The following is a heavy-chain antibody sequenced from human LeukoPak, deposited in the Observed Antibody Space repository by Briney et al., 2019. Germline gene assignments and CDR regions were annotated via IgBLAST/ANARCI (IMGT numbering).Heavy chain of an antibody. V-gene: IGHV3-23*01. CDR2: IRGGGGSA. CDR1: GFTFGAYA. D-gene: IGHD4-17*01. Sequence: GGSLRLSCTASGFTFGAYAMMWVRQAPGKGPEWVSAIRGGGGSAFYADSVKGRFTISRDNSKYTLFLQMNSLRAEDTAVYYCARDPNGDYIGAFDMWGPGTMVTVSS. J-gene: IGHJ3*02. CDR3: ARDPNGDYIGAFDM.